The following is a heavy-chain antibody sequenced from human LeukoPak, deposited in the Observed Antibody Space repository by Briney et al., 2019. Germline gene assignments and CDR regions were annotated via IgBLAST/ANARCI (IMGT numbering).Heavy chain of an antibody. CDR2: IIPIFGTA. J-gene: IGHJ5*02. D-gene: IGHD3-3*01. Sequence: ASVTVSFTASGGTFSSYAISWVRQAPGQGLEWMGGIIPIFGTANYAQKFQGRVTITADESTSTAYMELSSLRSEDTAVYYCAREAIDFWSGYYISNWFDPWGQGTLVTVSS. CDR3: AREAIDFWSGYYISNWFDP. CDR1: GGTFSSYA. V-gene: IGHV1-69*13.